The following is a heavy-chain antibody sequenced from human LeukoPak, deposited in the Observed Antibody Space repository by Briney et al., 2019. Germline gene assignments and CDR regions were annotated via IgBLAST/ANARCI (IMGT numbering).Heavy chain of an antibody. J-gene: IGHJ4*02. CDR2: ISAGGGGT. CDR1: GFTFTSYA. CDR3: AKDLRSGSNYGFFDY. D-gene: IGHD3-10*01. Sequence: QPGGSLRLSCAASGFTFTSYAMGWVRQAPGKGLEWVSGISAGGGGTYYADSVKGRFTISRDHSKSTLYLQMNCLRAEDTAIYYCAKDLRSGSNYGFFDYWGQGTLVTVSS. V-gene: IGHV3-23*01.